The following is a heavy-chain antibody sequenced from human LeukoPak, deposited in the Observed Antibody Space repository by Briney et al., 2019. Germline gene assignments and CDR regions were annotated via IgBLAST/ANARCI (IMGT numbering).Heavy chain of an antibody. D-gene: IGHD1-26*01. J-gene: IGHJ3*02. CDR1: GFTFSSYW. V-gene: IGHV3-7*01. Sequence: HPGGSLRLSCAASGFTFSSYWMSWVRQAPGKGLEWVANIKQDGSEKYYVDSVRGRFTISRDNAKNPLYLQMNSLRAEDTAVYYCARDPGNDAFDIWGQGAMVTVSS. CDR3: ARDPGNDAFDI. CDR2: IKQDGSEK.